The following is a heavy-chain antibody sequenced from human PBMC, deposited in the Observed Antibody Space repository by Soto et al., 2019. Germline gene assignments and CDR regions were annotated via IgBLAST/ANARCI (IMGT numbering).Heavy chain of an antibody. V-gene: IGHV3-74*01. CDR3: ARDLFGSIDY. D-gene: IGHD3-10*01. CDR2: VNSGGSDT. J-gene: IGHJ4*02. CDR1: GFTFSTYR. Sequence: EVQLVESGGGLVQPGGSLRLSCAASGFTFSTYRMHWVRQAPGAGLVWVSRVNSGGSDTIYADSVRGRFTISRDDAKNTLYLQMNSLRAEDTAVYYCARDLFGSIDYWGQGTLVTVSS.